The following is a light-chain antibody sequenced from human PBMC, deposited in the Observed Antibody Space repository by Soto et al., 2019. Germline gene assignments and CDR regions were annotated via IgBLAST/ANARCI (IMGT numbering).Light chain of an antibody. J-gene: IGKJ1*01. CDR2: GAS. V-gene: IGKV3-15*01. Sequence: EVVMTQSPATLSVSPGESATLSCRSSQTISNDFAWYQQRPGQPPRLLIYGASTKATGTPARFSGSGFGTEFTLIISELQSVDFAVYHCQQYSDWPKWTFGQGTNVELK. CDR3: QQYSDWPKWT. CDR1: QTISND.